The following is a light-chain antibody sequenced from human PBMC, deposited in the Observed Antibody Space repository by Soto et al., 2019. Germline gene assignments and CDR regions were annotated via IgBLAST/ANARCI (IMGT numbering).Light chain of an antibody. Sequence: QMTQSPSSLSASVGEKIIITCRASRDVGSDVSWYQQKPGQAPKLLIYAASNLYTGVPSRFSGSRSGTEFTLTISSLQPEDFASYYCLQDYGDSWTFGQGPKVDFK. CDR1: RDVGSD. CDR3: LQDYGDSWT. J-gene: IGKJ1*01. CDR2: AAS. V-gene: IGKV1-6*01.